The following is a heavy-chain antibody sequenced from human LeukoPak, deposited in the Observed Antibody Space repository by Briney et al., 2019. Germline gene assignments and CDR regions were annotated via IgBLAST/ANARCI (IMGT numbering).Heavy chain of an antibody. Sequence: SETLSLTCTVSGGSISSSSYYWGWIRQPPGKGLEWIGSIYYSGSTYYNPSLKSRVTISVDTSKNQFSLKLSSVTAADTAVYYSARAIVGVAPFDYWGQGTLVTVSS. J-gene: IGHJ4*02. CDR1: GGSISSSSYY. CDR3: ARAIVGVAPFDY. D-gene: IGHD1-26*01. CDR2: IYYSGST. V-gene: IGHV4-39*07.